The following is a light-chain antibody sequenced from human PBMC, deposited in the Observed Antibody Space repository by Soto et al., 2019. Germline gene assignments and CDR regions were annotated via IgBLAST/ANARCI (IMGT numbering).Light chain of an antibody. V-gene: IGKV1-13*02. CDR3: QQFKSYPIT. CDR1: QGISSA. Sequence: AIQLTQSPSSLSASVGDRVNITCRASQGISSALVWYQQKPGKAPKLLIYDASSLESGVPSSFSGSGSGTDFTLTISSLQPEDFATYYCQQFKSYPITFGQGKLLEIK. CDR2: DAS. J-gene: IGKJ5*01.